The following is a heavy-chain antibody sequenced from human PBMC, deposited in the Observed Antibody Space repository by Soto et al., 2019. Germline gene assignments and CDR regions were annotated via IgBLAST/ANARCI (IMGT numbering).Heavy chain of an antibody. Sequence: GESLKISCKGSGYSFTSYWISWVRQMPGKGLEWMGRIDPSDSYTNYSPSFQGHVTISADKSISTAYLQLSSLKASDTAVYYCARHLSVVVVAGAYGMDVWGQGTTVTVSS. CDR1: GYSFTSYW. V-gene: IGHV5-10-1*01. D-gene: IGHD2-15*01. CDR3: ARHLSVVVVAGAYGMDV. J-gene: IGHJ6*02. CDR2: IDPSDSYT.